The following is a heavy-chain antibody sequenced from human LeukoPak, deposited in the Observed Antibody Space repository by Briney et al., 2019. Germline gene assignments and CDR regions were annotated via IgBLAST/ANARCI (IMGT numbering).Heavy chain of an antibody. J-gene: IGHJ3*02. D-gene: IGHD3-9*01. CDR3: AKAMSGYDILTGYYNVQLNDAFDI. CDR1: GFTFDDYA. V-gene: IGHV3-9*01. CDR2: ISWNSGSI. Sequence: SLGLSCAASGFTFDDYAMHWVRQAPGKGLEWVSGISWNSGSIGYADSVKGRFTISRDNAKNSLYLQMNSLRAEDTALYYCAKAMSGYDILTGYYNVQLNDAFDIWGQGTMVTVSS.